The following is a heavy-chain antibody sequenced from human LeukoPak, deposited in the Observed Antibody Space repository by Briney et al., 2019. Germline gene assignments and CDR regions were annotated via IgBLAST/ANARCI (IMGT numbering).Heavy chain of an antibody. Sequence: GGALRLSCAASGVTFSSYSMNWVCDGPGEGVGSVLYIGSSRSTIHYAESVKRRFTISRDNAKNSPYLQMNSLRAEDTAVYYCAKLKRDRGTYWDYWGEGTLVTVSS. J-gene: IGHJ4*02. CDR1: GVTFSSYS. V-gene: IGHV3-48*01. D-gene: IGHD2-15*01. CDR3: AKLKRDRGTYWDY. CDR2: IGSSRSTI.